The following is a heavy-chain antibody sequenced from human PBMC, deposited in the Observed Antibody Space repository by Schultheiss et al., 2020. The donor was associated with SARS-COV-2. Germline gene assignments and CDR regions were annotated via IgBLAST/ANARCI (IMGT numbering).Heavy chain of an antibody. CDR3: ARDPRQVIPAAQDNWFDP. Sequence: GGSLRLSCVASGFSLSNYVMHWVRQAPGKGLEWVAVISYDGGNRYYADSVKGRFTISRENSKNTLYLQMNSLRADDTALYYCARDPRQVIPAAQDNWFDPWGQGTLVTVSS. V-gene: IGHV3-30*01. CDR1: GFSLSNYV. CDR2: ISYDGGNR. D-gene: IGHD2-2*01. J-gene: IGHJ5*02.